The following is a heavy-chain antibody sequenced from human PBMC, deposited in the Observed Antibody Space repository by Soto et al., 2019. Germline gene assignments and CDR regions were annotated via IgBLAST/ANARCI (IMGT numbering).Heavy chain of an antibody. Sequence: ASVKVSCKASGYTFTSYGISWVRQAPGQGLEWMGWISAYSGNTNYAQKLQGRVTMTTDTSTSTAYMELRSLRSDDTDVYYCAREKWSGSKFPPYGMDVWGQGTTVTVSS. D-gene: IGHD1-26*01. CDR2: ISAYSGNT. J-gene: IGHJ6*02. CDR1: GYTFTSYG. V-gene: IGHV1-18*01. CDR3: AREKWSGSKFPPYGMDV.